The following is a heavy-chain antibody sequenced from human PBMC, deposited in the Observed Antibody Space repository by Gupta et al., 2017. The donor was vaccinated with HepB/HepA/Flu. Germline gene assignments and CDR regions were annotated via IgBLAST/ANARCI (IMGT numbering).Heavy chain of an antibody. J-gene: IGHJ4*02. CDR2: IDHDGSTK. CDR3: ARDLYSRGGF. V-gene: IGHV3-7*01. D-gene: IGHD4-4*01. CDR1: GFSISNNW. Sequence: EVLLVESGGGLVQPGVSLRLPCDTSGFSISNNWMAWVRLAPGKGMEWVANIDHDGSTKGYADSVRGRFAISRDNAKNSLFLQMNRLRAEDTAIYYCARDLYSRGGFWGQGTLVTVSS.